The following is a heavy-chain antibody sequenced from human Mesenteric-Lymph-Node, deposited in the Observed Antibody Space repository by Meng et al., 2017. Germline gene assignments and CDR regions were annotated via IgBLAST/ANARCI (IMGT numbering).Heavy chain of an antibody. Sequence: HLQESGLGLGMPSHTRSLTCAVSDGSMSSGGYSWGWIRQPPGKVLGWIGYIDYTGSPYYNPSLQSRVTRSMDTSKNQFSLRLSVVTAADTAVYYCARNYYFDYWGQGTLVTVSS. V-gene: IGHV4-30-2*05. CDR2: IDYTGSP. J-gene: IGHJ4*02. CDR1: DGSMSSGGYS. CDR3: ARNYYFDY.